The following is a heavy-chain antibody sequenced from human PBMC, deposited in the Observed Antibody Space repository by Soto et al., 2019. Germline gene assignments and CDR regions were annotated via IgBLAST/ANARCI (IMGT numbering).Heavy chain of an antibody. Sequence: EVQLLESGGGLVQPGGSLRLSCAASGFMFSTYAMNWVRQAPGKGLECVSAISNTGGSTFYAESVRGRFTISRDNSINILYLQMTSLRTEDTAVYYCAHPRGYGVFDAVDIWGQGTMVTVSS. CDR3: AHPRGYGVFDAVDI. V-gene: IGHV3-23*01. D-gene: IGHD4-17*01. CDR2: ISNTGGST. J-gene: IGHJ3*02. CDR1: GFMFSTYA.